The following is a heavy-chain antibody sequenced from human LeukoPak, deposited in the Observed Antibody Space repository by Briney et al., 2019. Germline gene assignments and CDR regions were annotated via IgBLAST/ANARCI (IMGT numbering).Heavy chain of an antibody. V-gene: IGHV1-46*01. Sequence: ASVKVSCKASGYIFTSYNMYWVRQAPGQGLEWMGIINSSGGSTNYAQKFQGRVTMTRDTSTSTVYMELSSLRSEDTAVYYCARRGGKNYGDYVVYYYYMDVWGKGTTITVSS. CDR3: ARRGGKNYGDYVVYYYYMDV. J-gene: IGHJ6*03. D-gene: IGHD4-17*01. CDR2: INSSGGST. CDR1: GYIFTSYN.